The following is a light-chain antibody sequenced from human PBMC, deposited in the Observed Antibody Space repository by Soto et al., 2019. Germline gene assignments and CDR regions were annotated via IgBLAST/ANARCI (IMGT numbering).Light chain of an antibody. CDR1: SSNIGSNY. V-gene: IGLV1-47*02. CDR2: SNN. J-gene: IGLJ1*01. Sequence: QSVLTQPPSASGTPGQRVTISCSGSSSNIGSNYVYWYQQLPGTAPKLLIYSNNQRPSGVPDRFSGSKSGTSASLAISGLRSDDEADYFCATWDDSLNGFYVFGTGTKVTVL. CDR3: ATWDDSLNGFYV.